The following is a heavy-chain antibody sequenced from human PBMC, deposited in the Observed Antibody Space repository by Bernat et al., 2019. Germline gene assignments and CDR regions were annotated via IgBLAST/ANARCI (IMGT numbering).Heavy chain of an antibody. CDR1: GFTFSTYA. Sequence: QVQLVESGGGVVQPGRSLRLSCVASGFTFSTYAMHWVRQAPGKGLEWVAVISYDGSTKYYADSVKGRFTISRDNSKNTLYLQMNSLRVEDTAVYYCARDWTAAGTGSVYNDSWGQGTLVTVSS. V-gene: IGHV3-30-3*01. CDR2: ISYDGSTK. D-gene: IGHD6-13*01. J-gene: IGHJ4*02. CDR3: ARDWTAAGTGSVYNDS.